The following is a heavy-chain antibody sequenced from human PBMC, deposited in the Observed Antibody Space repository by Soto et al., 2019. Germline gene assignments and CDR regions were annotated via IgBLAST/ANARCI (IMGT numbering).Heavy chain of an antibody. Sequence: SVKVSCKASGYTFTSYYMHWVRQAPGQGLEWMGIINPSGGSTSYAQKFQGRVTMTRDTSTSTVYMELSSLRSEDTAVYYCARGARDLKVLRFLEWLYYFDYWGQGNLVTVSS. D-gene: IGHD3-3*01. CDR2: INPSGGST. CDR3: ARGARDLKVLRFLEWLYYFDY. V-gene: IGHV1-46*01. CDR1: GYTFTSYY. J-gene: IGHJ4*02.